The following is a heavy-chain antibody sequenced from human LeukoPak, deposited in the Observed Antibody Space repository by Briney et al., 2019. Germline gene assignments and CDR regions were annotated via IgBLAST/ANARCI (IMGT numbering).Heavy chain of an antibody. J-gene: IGHJ5*02. CDR2: IRSSGSTI. V-gene: IGHV3-11*01. CDR1: GFTFSDYY. D-gene: IGHD2-2*01. CDR3: ARDQKWRGVPAAVSNWFDP. Sequence: GGSLRLSCAASGFTFSDYYMSWIRQAPGKGLEWVSYIRSSGSTIYYADSVKGRFTISRDNAKNSLYLQMNSLRAEDTAVYYCARDQKWRGVPAAVSNWFDPWGQGTLVTVSS.